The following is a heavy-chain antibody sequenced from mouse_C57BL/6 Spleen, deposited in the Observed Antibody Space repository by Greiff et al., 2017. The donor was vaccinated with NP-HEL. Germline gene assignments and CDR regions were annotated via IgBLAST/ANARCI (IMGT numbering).Heavy chain of an antibody. V-gene: IGHV1-4*01. Sequence: VQLQQSGAELARPGASVKMSCKASGYTFTSYTMHWVKQRPGQGLEWIGYINPSSGYTKYNQKFKDKATLTADKSSSTAYMQLSSLTSEDSAVYYCARSSGTTVVEDYWGQGTTLTVSS. CDR1: GYTFTSYT. CDR2: INPSSGYT. J-gene: IGHJ2*01. D-gene: IGHD1-1*01. CDR3: ARSSGTTVVEDY.